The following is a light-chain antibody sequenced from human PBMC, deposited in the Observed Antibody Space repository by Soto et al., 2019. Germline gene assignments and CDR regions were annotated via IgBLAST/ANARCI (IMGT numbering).Light chain of an antibody. CDR1: SSDLGSYNL. V-gene: IGLV2-14*02. Sequence: QSVLTQPTSVSGSPGQSITVSCTGTSSDLGSYNLVSWYQQHPGKAPKLLLYEVNTRPSGASNRFSGSKSGITAYLTISGLQAEDDADYFCSSYSDSGTLVLFGTGTKVTVL. CDR2: EVN. J-gene: IGLJ1*01. CDR3: SSYSDSGTLVL.